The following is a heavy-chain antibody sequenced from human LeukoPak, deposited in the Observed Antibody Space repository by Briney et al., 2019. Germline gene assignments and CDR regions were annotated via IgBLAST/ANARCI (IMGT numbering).Heavy chain of an antibody. J-gene: IGHJ4*02. CDR1: GFTFNSYW. Sequence: GGSLRLSCAASGFTFNSYWMSWVRQAPGKGLEWVANIKHDGNEKYYVDSVKGRFTIPRDNAKNSLYLQMNSLRAEDTAVYYCARDRSRAEDDWGQGTLVTVSS. CDR3: ARDRSRAEDD. V-gene: IGHV3-7*01. D-gene: IGHD1-14*01. CDR2: IKHDGNEK.